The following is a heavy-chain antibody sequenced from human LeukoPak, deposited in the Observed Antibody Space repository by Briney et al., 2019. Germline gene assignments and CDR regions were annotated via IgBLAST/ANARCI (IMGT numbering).Heavy chain of an antibody. CDR1: GGSISSYY. D-gene: IGHD3-22*01. V-gene: IGHV4-59*08. CDR2: IYYSGRT. Sequence: SETLSLTCTVSGGSISSYYWSWIRQPPGKGLEWIGYIYYSGRTNYNPSLKSRVTISVDTSKNQFSLKLSSVTAADTAVYYCARSLYYYDSSGYFTTDYFDYWGQGTLVTVSS. J-gene: IGHJ4*02. CDR3: ARSLYYYDSSGYFTTDYFDY.